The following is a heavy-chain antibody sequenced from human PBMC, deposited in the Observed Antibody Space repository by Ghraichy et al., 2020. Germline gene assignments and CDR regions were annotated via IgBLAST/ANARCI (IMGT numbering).Heavy chain of an antibody. J-gene: IGHJ6*02. Sequence: GVLRLSCAASGFTFSSYAMSWVRQAPGKGLEWVSAISGSGGSTYYADSVKGRFTISRDNSKNTLYLQMNSLRAEVTAVYYCAKDLTGSSSWYMGYYYYGMDVWGQGTTVTVSS. V-gene: IGHV3-23*01. D-gene: IGHD6-13*01. CDR2: ISGSGGST. CDR3: AKDLTGSSSWYMGYYYYGMDV. CDR1: GFTFSSYA.